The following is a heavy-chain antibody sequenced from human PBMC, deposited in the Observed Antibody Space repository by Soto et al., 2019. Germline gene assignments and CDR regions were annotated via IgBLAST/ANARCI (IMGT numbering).Heavy chain of an antibody. CDR1: GFTFTSSA. D-gene: IGHD2-15*01. CDR3: SRSLCRGGSCYFDY. CDR2: IVVGSGNT. J-gene: IGHJ4*02. Sequence: SAKVSCKASGFTFTSSAVQWVRQARGQRLEWIGWIVVGSGNTDYAQKLQGRVTMTTDTSTSTAYMELRSLRSDDTVVYYCSRSLCRGGSCYFDYWDQGTLVTVSS. V-gene: IGHV1-58*01.